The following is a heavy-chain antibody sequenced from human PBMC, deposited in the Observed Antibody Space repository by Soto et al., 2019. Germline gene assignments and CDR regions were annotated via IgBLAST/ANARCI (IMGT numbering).Heavy chain of an antibody. J-gene: IGHJ6*02. CDR1: GFTVSSSS. Sequence: PVGSLRLSCAASGFTVSSSSMNWVRQAPGKGLEWVSVIFTDGGTFYGDSVKGRFTISRDKSKNTLYLQMNSLRVEDTAVYFCARDSGGYYASGRWGDVWGQGTTVTVSS. V-gene: IGHV3-53*01. D-gene: IGHD3-10*01. CDR3: ARDSGGYYASGRWGDV. CDR2: IFTDGGT.